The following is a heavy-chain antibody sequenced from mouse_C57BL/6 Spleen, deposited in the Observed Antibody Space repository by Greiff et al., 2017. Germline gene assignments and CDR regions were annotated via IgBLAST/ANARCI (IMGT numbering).Heavy chain of an antibody. CDR3: ARNWHYFDY. Sequence: QVQLQQPGAELVRPGSSVKLSCKASGYTFTSYWMDWVKQRPGQGLEWIGNIYPSDSETHYNQKFKDKATLTVDKSSSAAYTQLSSMTSEDAEVYYCARNWHYFDYWGQGTTLTVSS. CDR1: GYTFTSYW. V-gene: IGHV1-61*01. J-gene: IGHJ2*01. CDR2: IYPSDSET.